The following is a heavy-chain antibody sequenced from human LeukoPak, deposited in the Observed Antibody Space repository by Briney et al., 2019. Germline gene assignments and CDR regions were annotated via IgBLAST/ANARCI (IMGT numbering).Heavy chain of an antibody. V-gene: IGHV1-46*01. D-gene: IGHD1-26*01. CDR1: GYTFTSYY. CDR3: ARPYSGSYYRSNYYYYMDV. CDR2: INPSGGST. Sequence: ASVKVSCKASGYTFTSYYMHWVRQAPGQGLEWMGIINPSGGSTSYAQKFQGRVTMTRDTSTSTVYMELSSLRSEDTAVYYCARPYSGSYYRSNYYYYMDVWGKGTTVTVSS. J-gene: IGHJ6*03.